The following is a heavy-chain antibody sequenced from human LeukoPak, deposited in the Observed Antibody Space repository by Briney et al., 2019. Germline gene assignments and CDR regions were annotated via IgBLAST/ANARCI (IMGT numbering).Heavy chain of an antibody. D-gene: IGHD6-19*01. J-gene: IGHJ4*02. Sequence: SETLSLTCGVSGASISSTNWWSWARQPPGKGLEWIGEMYHSGSSNYNPSLKSRVTISVDKSKNQFSLKLSSVTAADTAVYYCAVSSRWYKIDYWGQGTLVTVSS. CDR1: GASISSTNW. V-gene: IGHV4-4*02. CDR3: AVSSRWYKIDY. CDR2: MYHSGSS.